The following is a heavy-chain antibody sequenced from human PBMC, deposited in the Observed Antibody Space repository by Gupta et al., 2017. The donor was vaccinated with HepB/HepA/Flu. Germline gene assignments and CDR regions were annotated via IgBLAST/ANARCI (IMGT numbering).Heavy chain of an antibody. V-gene: IGHV1-69*06. Sequence: HVQLVQSGAEMKKPGSSVKVSCKASGGTFTNYTFIWVRQAPGQGLEWMGGIVPIFVTPKYAQRFQARVTLTADKSTTTAYMELSSLRSEDTAVYFCARSERDVDDMSDYYRPDAFDIWGQGTVVTVSS. J-gene: IGHJ3*02. D-gene: IGHD3-3*01. CDR2: IVPIFVTP. CDR1: GGTFTNYT. CDR3: ARSERDVDDMSDYYRPDAFDI.